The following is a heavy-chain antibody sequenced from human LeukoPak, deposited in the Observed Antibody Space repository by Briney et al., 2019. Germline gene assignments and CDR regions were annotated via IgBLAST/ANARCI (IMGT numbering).Heavy chain of an antibody. V-gene: IGHV3-23*01. J-gene: IGHJ3*02. CDR3: AKTITMVRGVTRKAFDI. D-gene: IGHD3-10*01. CDR1: GFTFSSYA. Sequence: PGGSLRLSCAASGFTFSSYAMSWVRQAPGKGLEWVSAISGSGGSTYYADSVKGRFTISRDNSKNTLYLQMNSLRAEDTAVYYCAKTITMVRGVTRKAFDIWGQGTMVTVSS. CDR2: ISGSGGST.